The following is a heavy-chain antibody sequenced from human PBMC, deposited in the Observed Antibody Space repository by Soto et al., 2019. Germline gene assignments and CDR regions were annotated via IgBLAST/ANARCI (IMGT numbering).Heavy chain of an antibody. V-gene: IGHV1-8*01. CDR3: ATNYLAVYYYYIDA. CDR1: GYTFTSYD. CDR2: MNPNSGNT. J-gene: IGHJ6*03. Sequence: QVQLVQSGAEVKKPGASVKVSCKASGYTFTSYDINWVRQATGQGLEWMGWMNPNSGNTGYAQKFQGRVTMTRNTSIRTAYMELSSLRSEDTAVYYCATNYLAVYYYYIDAWGKWTTVTVSS. D-gene: IGHD1-7*01.